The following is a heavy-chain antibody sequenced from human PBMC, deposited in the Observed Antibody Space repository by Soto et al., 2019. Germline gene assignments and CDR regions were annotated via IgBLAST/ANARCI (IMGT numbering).Heavy chain of an antibody. CDR1: GYRFADYF. CDR3: VRENWHYDY. J-gene: IGHJ4*02. CDR2: INANSGGT. V-gene: IGHV1-2*02. Sequence: ASVKVSCKASGYRFADYFIHWVRQAPGQGLEWMGWINANSGGTNYAQTFRGRVTMTRDTSITTACMELTSLRSDDTAMYYCVRENWHYDYWRQRTLVPVSS. D-gene: IGHD1-7*01.